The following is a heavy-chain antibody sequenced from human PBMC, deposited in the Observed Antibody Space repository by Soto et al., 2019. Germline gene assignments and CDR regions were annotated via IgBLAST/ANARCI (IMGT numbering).Heavy chain of an antibody. CDR3: AKFYGGKSAHTYTIDP. D-gene: IGHD2-15*01. Sequence: GSLRLSCAASGFTFSTYAMSWVRQAPGKGLEWVSTISGSGGSTHYADSVKGRFTISRDNSKNTLYLQMNSLRAEDTAVYYCAKFYGGKSAHTYTIDPWGQGTLVTVSS. CDR1: GFTFSTYA. V-gene: IGHV3-23*01. CDR2: ISGSGGST. J-gene: IGHJ5*02.